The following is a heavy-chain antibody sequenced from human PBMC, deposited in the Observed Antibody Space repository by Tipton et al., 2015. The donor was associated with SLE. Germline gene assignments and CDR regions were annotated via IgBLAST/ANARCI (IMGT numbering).Heavy chain of an antibody. D-gene: IGHD3-3*01. V-gene: IGHV4-34*01. CDR3: ARDLYDLWSGYTPSGAMDV. J-gene: IGHJ6*03. CDR2: INHSGST. Sequence: TLFLTCAVYGGSFSGYYWSWIRQPPGKGLEWIGEINHSGSTNYNPSLKSRVTISVDTSKNQFSLRLSSVTAADTAMYYCARDLYDLWSGYTPSGAMDVWGKGTTVTVSS. CDR1: GGSFSGYY.